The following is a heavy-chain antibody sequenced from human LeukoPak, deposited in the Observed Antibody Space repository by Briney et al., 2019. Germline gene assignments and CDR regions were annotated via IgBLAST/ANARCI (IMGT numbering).Heavy chain of an antibody. CDR3: ARSYQLLVLSRDYYYYYMDV. Sequence: ASVKVSCKASGGTFSSYAISWVRQAPGQGLEWMGGIIPIFGTANYAQKFQGRVTITADKSTSTAYMELSSLRSEDTAVYYCARSYQLLVLSRDYYYYYMDVWGKGTTVTVSS. V-gene: IGHV1-69*06. D-gene: IGHD2-2*01. J-gene: IGHJ6*03. CDR1: GGTFSSYA. CDR2: IIPIFGTA.